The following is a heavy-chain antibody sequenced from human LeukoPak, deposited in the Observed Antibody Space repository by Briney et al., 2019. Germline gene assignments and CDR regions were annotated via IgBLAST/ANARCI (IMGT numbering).Heavy chain of an antibody. CDR2: IFPIDSDA. V-gene: IGHV5-51*01. CDR3: ARRSAVAGRFNDFDY. D-gene: IGHD6-19*01. J-gene: IGHJ4*02. Sequence: GESLKISCKGSGYIFTNYWIGWVRQMPGKGLEWMGVIFPIDSDARYSPSFQGQVTISADKSVSTAYLQWSSLKASDTAMYYCARRSAVAGRFNDFDYWGQGTLVTVSS. CDR1: GYIFTNYW.